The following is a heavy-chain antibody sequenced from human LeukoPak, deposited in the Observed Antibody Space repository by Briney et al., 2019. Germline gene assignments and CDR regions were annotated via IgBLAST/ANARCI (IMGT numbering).Heavy chain of an antibody. V-gene: IGHV1-18*01. J-gene: IGHJ4*02. CDR3: ARGYGSTVDY. D-gene: IGHD4-23*01. CDR1: GYTFTSYG. CDR2: ISAYNGNT. Sequence: ASVKVSCKASGYTFTSYGISWVRQAPGQGLEWMGWISAYNGNTNYAQKFQGRVTITTDESTSTAYMELSSLRSEDTAVYYCARGYGSTVDYWGQGTLVTVSS.